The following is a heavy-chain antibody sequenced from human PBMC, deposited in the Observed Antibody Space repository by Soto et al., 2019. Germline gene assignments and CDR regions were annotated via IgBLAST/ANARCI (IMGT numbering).Heavy chain of an antibody. Sequence: GASVKVSCKASGYTFTSYDMHWVRQAPGQRLEWMGWINAGNGNTKYSQKFQGRVTISRDTSANTVHMELSSLRSEDTAVYYCARAGTVFGLLGNYYGMDVWGQGTTVTVSS. D-gene: IGHD3-3*01. V-gene: IGHV1-3*01. CDR3: ARAGTVFGLLGNYYGMDV. J-gene: IGHJ6*02. CDR1: GYTFTSYD. CDR2: INAGNGNT.